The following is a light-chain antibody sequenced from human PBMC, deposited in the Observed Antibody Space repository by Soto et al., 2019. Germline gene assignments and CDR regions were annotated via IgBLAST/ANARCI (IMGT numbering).Light chain of an antibody. V-gene: IGLV2-23*01. J-gene: IGLJ1*01. CDR2: EGS. Sequence: QSALTQPASVSGSPGQAITISCTGTSSDVGSYNLVSWYQQYPGKAPKLIIYEGSKRPSGVSNRFSDSKSGNTASLTISGLQAEDEADDYCCSYAGSSTYVFGTGTQLTVL. CDR1: SSDVGSYNL. CDR3: CSYAGSSTYV.